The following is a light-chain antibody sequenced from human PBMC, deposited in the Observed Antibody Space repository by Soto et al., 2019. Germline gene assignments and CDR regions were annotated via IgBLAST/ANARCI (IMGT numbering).Light chain of an antibody. CDR2: GAS. Sequence: EIVLTQSPGTLSLSPGERATLSCRASQSVRSFYLAWYQQKPGQAPRLLIYGASSRATGIPDRFSGSGSGTDFTLAISRLEPEDFAVYYCQQYGNSPFTFGQGTKLEIK. J-gene: IGKJ2*01. CDR3: QQYGNSPFT. CDR1: QSVRSFY. V-gene: IGKV3-20*01.